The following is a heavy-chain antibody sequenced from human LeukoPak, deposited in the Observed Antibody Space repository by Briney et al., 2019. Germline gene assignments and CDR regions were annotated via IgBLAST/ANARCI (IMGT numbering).Heavy chain of an antibody. J-gene: IGHJ4*02. Sequence: GGSLRLSCAASGFTFSSYEMNWVRQAPGKGLEWVSYISTSGRTIYYADSVKGRFTISRDNAKNSLYLQMNSLRAEDTAVYYCTSDTVDTAVGIDYWGQGTLVTVSS. D-gene: IGHD5-18*01. CDR1: GFTFSSYE. CDR3: TSDTVDTAVGIDY. V-gene: IGHV3-48*03. CDR2: ISTSGRTI.